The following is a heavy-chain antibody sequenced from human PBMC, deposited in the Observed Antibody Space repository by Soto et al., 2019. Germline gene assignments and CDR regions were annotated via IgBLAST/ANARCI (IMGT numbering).Heavy chain of an antibody. J-gene: IGHJ4*02. CDR2: ISYDGSNK. D-gene: IGHD3-22*01. CDR3: ARGTRDSSGYYWFDY. V-gene: IGHV3-30-3*01. Sequence: QVPLVESGGGVVQPGRSLRLSCAASGFTFSSYAMHWVRQAPGKGLEWVAVISYDGSNKYYADSVKGRFTISRDNSKNTLYLQMNSLRAEDTAVYYCARGTRDSSGYYWFDYWGQGTLVTVSS. CDR1: GFTFSSYA.